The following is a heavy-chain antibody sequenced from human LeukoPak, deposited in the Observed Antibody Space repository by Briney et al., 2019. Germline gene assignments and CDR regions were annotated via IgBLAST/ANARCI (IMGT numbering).Heavy chain of an antibody. D-gene: IGHD3-3*01. CDR1: GGSISSGSYY. V-gene: IGHV4-61*02. Sequence: PSQTLSLTCTVSGGSISSGSYYWSWIRQPAGKGLEWIGRIYTSGSTNYNPSLKSRVTISVDTSKNQFSLKLSSVTAADTAVYYCARDSVDFWSGHLDYWGQGTLVTVSS. CDR3: ARDSVDFWSGHLDY. J-gene: IGHJ4*02. CDR2: IYTSGST.